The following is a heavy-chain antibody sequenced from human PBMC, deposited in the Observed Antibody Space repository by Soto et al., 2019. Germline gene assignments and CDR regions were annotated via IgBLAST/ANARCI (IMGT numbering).Heavy chain of an antibody. D-gene: IGHD4-17*01. CDR1: GLTVSNSY. V-gene: IGHV3-66*01. CDR2: IYSCGTT. J-gene: IGHJ4*02. Sequence: EVQLVESGGGSVQPGGSLRLSCAASGLTVSNSYRNWVRQAPGKGLEWVSIIYSCGTTYYADSVKGRFTISRDNSKNILYLQMHSLRADDTAVYYCARDTTVPTPTDFASWGQGTLVIVSS. CDR3: ARDTTVPTPTDFAS.